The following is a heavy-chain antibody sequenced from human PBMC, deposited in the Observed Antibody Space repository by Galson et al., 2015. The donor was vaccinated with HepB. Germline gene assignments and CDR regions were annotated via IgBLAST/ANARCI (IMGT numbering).Heavy chain of an antibody. CDR1: GFTASSNY. J-gene: IGHJ4*02. V-gene: IGHV3-66*02. D-gene: IGHD6-19*01. CDR2: IYSGGST. Sequence: SLRLSCAASGFTASSNYMSWVRQAPGKGLEWVSVIYSGGSTYYAESVKGRFTISRDNSKNTLYLQMNSLIAEDTAVYYCGGTWYSSGQRGETFDYWGQGTLVTVSS. CDR3: GGTWYSSGQRGETFDY.